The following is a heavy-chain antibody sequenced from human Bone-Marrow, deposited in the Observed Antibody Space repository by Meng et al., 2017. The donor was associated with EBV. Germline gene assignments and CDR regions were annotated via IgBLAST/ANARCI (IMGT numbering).Heavy chain of an antibody. D-gene: IGHD3-9*01. J-gene: IGHJ4*02. CDR1: AGSLSGFS. Sequence: QVPLQQWGGGLLNPSETLSLTCVVNAGSLSGFSWSWIRQAPGKGLEWIGEIKHSGSTNYNPSLKNRGTISVDPSKNQFSLRLSSVTAADTAVYYCARATGGSTGYFRWGQGTLVTVSS. CDR3: ARATGGSTGYFR. CDR2: IKHSGST. V-gene: IGHV4-34*01.